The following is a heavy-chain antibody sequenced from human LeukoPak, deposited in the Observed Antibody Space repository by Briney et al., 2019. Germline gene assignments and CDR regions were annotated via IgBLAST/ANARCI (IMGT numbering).Heavy chain of an antibody. D-gene: IGHD4-17*01. J-gene: IGHJ3*02. CDR1: GGTISRYG. CDR3: ARSKTVHGAFDI. CDR2: IIPIFGTA. V-gene: IGHV1-69*05. Sequence: SVKVSCKASGGTISRYGISWVRQAPGQGLEWMGGIIPIFGTANYAQKFQGRVTITTDESTSTAYMELSSLRSEDTAVYYCARSKTVHGAFDIWGQGTMVTVSS.